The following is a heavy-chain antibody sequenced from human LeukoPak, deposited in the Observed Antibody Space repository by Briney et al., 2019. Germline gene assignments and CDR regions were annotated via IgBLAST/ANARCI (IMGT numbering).Heavy chain of an antibody. Sequence: SETLSLTCTVSGYSISSGYYWGWIRQPPGKGLEWIANNNYGGHTYYNPSVKSRVTLSVDVSKNRFSLNLTSVTAADTALYFCARTHFDSQGWFDPWGQGIQVIVSS. J-gene: IGHJ5*02. CDR3: ARTHFDSQGWFDP. CDR1: GYSISSGYY. V-gene: IGHV4-38-2*02. CDR2: NNYGGHT. D-gene: IGHD3-9*01.